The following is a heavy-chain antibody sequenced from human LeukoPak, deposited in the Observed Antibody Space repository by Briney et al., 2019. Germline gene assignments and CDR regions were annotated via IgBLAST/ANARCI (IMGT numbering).Heavy chain of an antibody. CDR1: GFTFSAYG. D-gene: IGHD5-12*01. CDR3: ACSGYDDLYTFDI. CDR2: ISYDGNTK. Sequence: PGGSLRLSCAASGFTFSAYGMHWVRQAPGKGLEWVAVISYDGNTKYYADSVKGRFTISRDSSKNTLFLQMNSLRAEDTAVYYCACSGYDDLYTFDIWGQGTMVTVSS. V-gene: IGHV3-30*03. J-gene: IGHJ3*02.